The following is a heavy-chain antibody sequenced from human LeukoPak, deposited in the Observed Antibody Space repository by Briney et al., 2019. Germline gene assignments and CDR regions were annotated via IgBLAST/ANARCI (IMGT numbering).Heavy chain of an antibody. CDR2: IYYSGST. V-gene: IGHV4-39*01. CDR1: GGSISSSSYY. J-gene: IGHJ4*02. D-gene: IGHD3-10*01. Sequence: SETLSLTCTVSGGSISSSSYYWGWIRQPPGKGLEWIGSIYYSGSTYYNPSLKSRVTISVDTSKNQFSLKLSSVTAADTAVYYCARHLLWPPFDYWGQGTLVTVSS. CDR3: ARHLLWPPFDY.